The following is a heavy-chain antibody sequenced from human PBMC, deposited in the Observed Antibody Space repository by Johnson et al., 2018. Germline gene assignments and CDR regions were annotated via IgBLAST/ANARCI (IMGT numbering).Heavy chain of an antibody. V-gene: IGHV3-73*01. D-gene: IGHD3-3*01. Sequence: VQLVQSGGGLVQPGGSLKLSCAASGFTFSGSAMHWVRQASGKGLEWVGRIRSKANSYATAYAASVKGRFTISRDDSKNTAYLQMNSLKTEDRAVYYCTREKRITIFGVVIIPPGYYYYMDVWGKGTTVTVSS. J-gene: IGHJ6*03. CDR1: GFTFSGSA. CDR3: TREKRITIFGVVIIPPGYYYYMDV. CDR2: IRSKANSYAT.